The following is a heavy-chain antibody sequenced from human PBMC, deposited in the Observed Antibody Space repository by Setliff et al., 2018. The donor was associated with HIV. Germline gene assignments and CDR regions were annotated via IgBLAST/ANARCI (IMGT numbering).Heavy chain of an antibody. J-gene: IGHJ4*02. CDR1: GGSISSSNYY. Sequence: SETLSLTCTVSGGSISSSNYYWGWIRQPPGKGLEWIGSIYYSGSTYDNPSLKSRVTISIDMSKNQFSLKLSSVTAADTAVYYCASGYGSGSYPGDWGQGTLVTV. D-gene: IGHD3-10*01. CDR2: IYYSGST. CDR3: ASGYGSGSYPGD. V-gene: IGHV4-39*07.